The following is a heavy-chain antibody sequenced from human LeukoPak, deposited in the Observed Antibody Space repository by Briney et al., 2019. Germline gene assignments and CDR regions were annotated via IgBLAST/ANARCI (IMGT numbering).Heavy chain of an antibody. CDR1: GGSISSYY. CDR3: ARDSNRDGYSFDY. CDR2: IYYSGST. Sequence: PSETLSLTCTVSGGSISSYYWSWIRQPPGKGLEWIGYIYYSGSTNYNPSLKSRVTISVDTSKNQFSLKLSSVTAADTAVYYCARDSNRDGYSFDYWGQGTLVTVSS. V-gene: IGHV4-59*01. D-gene: IGHD5-24*01. J-gene: IGHJ4*02.